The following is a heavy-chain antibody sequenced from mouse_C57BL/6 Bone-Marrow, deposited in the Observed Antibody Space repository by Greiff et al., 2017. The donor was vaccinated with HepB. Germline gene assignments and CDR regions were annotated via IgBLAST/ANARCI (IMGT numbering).Heavy chain of an antibody. CDR3: ARYPYYYGSSYWYFDV. J-gene: IGHJ1*03. CDR1: GFTFTDYY. V-gene: IGHV7-3*01. Sequence: EVKLMESGGGLVQPGGSLSLSCAASGFTFTDYYMSWVRQPPGKALEWLGFIRNKANGYTTEYSASVKGRFTISRATAQIILYLQMNALRAEASATDYCARYPYYYGSSYWYFDVWGTGTTVTVAS. D-gene: IGHD1-1*01. CDR2: IRNKANGYTT.